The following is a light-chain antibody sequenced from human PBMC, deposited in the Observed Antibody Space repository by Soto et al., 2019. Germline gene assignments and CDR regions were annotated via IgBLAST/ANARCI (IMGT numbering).Light chain of an antibody. CDR1: QSISSY. Sequence: DIQMTQSPSSLSASVGDRVTITFRASQSISSYLNWYQQKPGKAPKLLIYAASSLQSGVPSRFSGSGSGTDFTLTISSLQPEDFATYYCQQSYSTLWMFGQGTKVDIK. V-gene: IGKV1-39*01. J-gene: IGKJ1*01. CDR3: QQSYSTLWM. CDR2: AAS.